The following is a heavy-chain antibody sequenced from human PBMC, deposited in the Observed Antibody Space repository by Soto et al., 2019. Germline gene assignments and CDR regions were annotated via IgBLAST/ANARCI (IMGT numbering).Heavy chain of an antibody. CDR1: GLTFRNFA. D-gene: IGHD2-2*01. CDR3: AKCKGAGSYQHSGMDI. CDR2: ITGTGGG. J-gene: IGHJ6*02. Sequence: EVQLLPSGGGLAQPGGSLRLSCEVSGLTFRNFAMNWVRQAPGKGLEWVSMITGTGGGFYSDSVKGRFTLSRDNSTNTLNQQMDSLRAEDTAVYYCAKCKGAGSYQHSGMDIWAQGTTVTVSS. V-gene: IGHV3-23*01.